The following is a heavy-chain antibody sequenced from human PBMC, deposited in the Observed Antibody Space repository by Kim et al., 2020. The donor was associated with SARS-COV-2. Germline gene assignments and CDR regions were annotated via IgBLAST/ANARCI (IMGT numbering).Heavy chain of an antibody. CDR3: ARGRAGVVPSPILGLGPHYDYFIMDV. J-gene: IGHJ6*02. Sequence: SETLSLTCAVYGGSFSGYHWIWIRQPPGKGLEWIGEINHSGSIIHNRSLKSRVSISIDTSKNQFSLKLTSVTAADMAFYYCARGRAGVVPSPILGLGPHYDYFIMDVWGHGTSVTVSS. D-gene: IGHD2-2*02. CDR1: GGSFSGYH. V-gene: IGHV4-34*01. CDR2: INHSGSI.